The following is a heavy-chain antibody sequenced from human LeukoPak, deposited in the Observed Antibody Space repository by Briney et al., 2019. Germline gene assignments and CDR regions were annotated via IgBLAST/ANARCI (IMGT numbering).Heavy chain of an antibody. V-gene: IGHV3-21*04. Sequence: GGSLRLSCAASGFTFSSYSMNWVRQAPGKGLEWVSSISSSGSYIYYADSVKGRFTISRDNAKNTLYLQMNSLRAEDTAVYYCXXXXYXXXGXLLGWEEETQKDHAENDYWGQGTLVTVSS. CDR1: GFTFSSYS. D-gene: IGHD3-22*01. J-gene: IGHJ4*02. CDR2: ISSSGSYI. CDR3: XXXXYXXXGXLLGWEEETQKDHAENDY.